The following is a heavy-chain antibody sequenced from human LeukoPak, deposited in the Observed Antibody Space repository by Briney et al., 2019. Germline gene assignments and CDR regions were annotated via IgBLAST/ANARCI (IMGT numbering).Heavy chain of an antibody. CDR3: ARDPGWLQSDYMDV. Sequence: GGSLRLSCAASGFTFSSYSMNWVRQAPGKGLEWVSSISSSSSYIYYADSVKGRFTISRDNAKNSLYLQMNSLRAEDTAVYYCARDPGWLQSDYMDVWGKGTTVTISS. J-gene: IGHJ6*03. CDR1: GFTFSSYS. CDR2: ISSSSSYI. V-gene: IGHV3-21*01. D-gene: IGHD5-24*01.